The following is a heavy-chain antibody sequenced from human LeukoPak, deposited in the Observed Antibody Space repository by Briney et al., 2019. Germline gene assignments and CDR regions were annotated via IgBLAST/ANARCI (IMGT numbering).Heavy chain of an antibody. J-gene: IGHJ2*01. CDR2: INHSGST. V-gene: IGHV4-34*01. CDR1: GGSFSGYY. D-gene: IGHD1-26*01. Sequence: SETLSLTCAVYGGSFSGYYWSWIRQPPGKGLEWIGEINHSGSTNYNPSLKSRVTTSLDTSKNQFSLKLSSVTAADTAVYYCARDGGWDVHDWYFDLWGPGTLVTVSS. CDR3: ARDGGWDVHDWYFDL.